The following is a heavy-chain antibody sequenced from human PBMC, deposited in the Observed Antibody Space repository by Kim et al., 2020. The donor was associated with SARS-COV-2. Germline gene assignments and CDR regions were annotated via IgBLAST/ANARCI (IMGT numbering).Heavy chain of an antibody. CDR2: K. J-gene: IGHJ3*02. V-gene: IGHV3-33*06. CDR3: AKDQRGDAFDI. Sequence: KDSADSVKGRFTISRDTSKNTLYLQMNSLRAEDTAVYYCAKDQRGDAFDIWGQGTMVTVSS.